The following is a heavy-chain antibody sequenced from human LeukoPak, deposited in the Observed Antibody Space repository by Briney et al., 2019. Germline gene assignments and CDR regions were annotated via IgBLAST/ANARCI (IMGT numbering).Heavy chain of an antibody. CDR3: AGLYYDSSGPYLS. Sequence: PSETLSLTCTVSGYSISSGYYWGWIRQPPGKGLEWIGSIYYSGSTYYNPSLKSRVTISVDTSKNQFSLKLSSVTAADTAVYYCAGLYYDSSGPYLSWGQGTLVTVSS. D-gene: IGHD3-22*01. J-gene: IGHJ4*02. CDR1: GYSISSGYY. V-gene: IGHV4-38-2*02. CDR2: IYYSGST.